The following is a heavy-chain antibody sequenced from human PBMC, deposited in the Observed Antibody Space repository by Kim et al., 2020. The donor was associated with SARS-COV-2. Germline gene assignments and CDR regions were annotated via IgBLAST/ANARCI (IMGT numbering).Heavy chain of an antibody. CDR1: GFTFSSYG. Sequence: GGSLRLSCAASGFTFSSYGMHWVRQAPGKGLEWVAVISYDGSNKYYADSVKGRFTISRDNSKNTLYLQMNSLRAEDTAVYYCAKANADYDDSRGYYWGQGTLVTVS. D-gene: IGHD3-22*01. CDR2: ISYDGSNK. CDR3: AKANADYDDSRGYY. J-gene: IGHJ4*02. V-gene: IGHV3-30*18.